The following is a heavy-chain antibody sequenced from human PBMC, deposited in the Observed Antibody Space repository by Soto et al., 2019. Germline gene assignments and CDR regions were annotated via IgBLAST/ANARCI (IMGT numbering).Heavy chain of an antibody. CDR2: IIPIFGTA. J-gene: IGHJ6*02. Sequence: QVQLVQSGAEVKKPGSSAKVSCKASGGTFSSYAISWVRQAPGQGLEWMGGIIPIFGTANYAQKFQGRVTITADESTSTAYMELSSLRSEDTAVYYCARDSGAAAMATGYYYGMDVWGQGTTVTVSS. V-gene: IGHV1-69*01. CDR3: ARDSGAAAMATGYYYGMDV. CDR1: GGTFSSYA. D-gene: IGHD5-18*01.